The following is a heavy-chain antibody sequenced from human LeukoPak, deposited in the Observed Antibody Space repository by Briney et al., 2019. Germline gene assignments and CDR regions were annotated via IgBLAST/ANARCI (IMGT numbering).Heavy chain of an antibody. D-gene: IGHD1-14*01. CDR3: ARRRYQDY. J-gene: IGHJ4*02. Sequence: KSSETLSLTCAVYGGSFSDYYWTWIRQPPGKGLEWIGEVSHSGSTNYNPSLKSRVTISVDTSKNQFSLKLSSVTAADTAVYYCARRRYQDYWGQGTLVTVSS. V-gene: IGHV4-34*01. CDR2: VSHSGST. CDR1: GGSFSDYY.